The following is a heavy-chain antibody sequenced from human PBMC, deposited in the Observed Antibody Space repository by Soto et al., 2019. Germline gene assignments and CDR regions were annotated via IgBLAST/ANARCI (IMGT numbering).Heavy chain of an antibody. CDR2: INPNSGGT. V-gene: IGHV1-2*04. CDR3: ARVSEYYYYGMDV. Sequence: GASVKVSCKASGYTFTGYYMHWVRQAPGRGLEWMGWINPNSGGTNYAQKFQGWVTMTRDTSISTAYMELSRLRSDDTAVYYCARVSEYYYYGMDVWGQGTTVTVSS. J-gene: IGHJ6*02. CDR1: GYTFTGYY.